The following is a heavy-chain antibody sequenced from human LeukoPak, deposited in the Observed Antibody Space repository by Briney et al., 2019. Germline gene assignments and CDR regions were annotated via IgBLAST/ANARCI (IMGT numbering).Heavy chain of an antibody. J-gene: IGHJ4*02. CDR2: ISWNSGSI. CDR3: AKGDSSSWYGEGSFDY. CDR1: GFTFDDYA. D-gene: IGHD6-13*01. V-gene: IGHV3-9*01. Sequence: GGSLRLSCAASGFTFDDYAMHWVRQAPGKGLEWVSSISWNSGSIGYADSVKGRFTISRDNAKNSLYLQMNSLRAEDTALYYCAKGDSSSWYGEGSFDYWGQGTLVTVSS.